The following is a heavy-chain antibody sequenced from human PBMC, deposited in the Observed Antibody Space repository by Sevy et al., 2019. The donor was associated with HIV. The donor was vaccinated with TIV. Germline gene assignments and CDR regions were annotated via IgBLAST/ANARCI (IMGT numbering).Heavy chain of an antibody. J-gene: IGHJ4*02. CDR3: ATTKDYYESSGYPFDY. V-gene: IGHV1-24*01. CDR1: GRTLTQLS. CDR2: FDPEDDEK. D-gene: IGHD5-12*01. Sequence: ASVKVSCKVSGRTLTQLSIHWVRQAPGKGLEWMGTFDPEDDEKIYAQKFLGRVTMTEDTSTDTAYMELSRLRSEDTAVYYCATTKDYYESSGYPFDYWGQGTLVTVSS.